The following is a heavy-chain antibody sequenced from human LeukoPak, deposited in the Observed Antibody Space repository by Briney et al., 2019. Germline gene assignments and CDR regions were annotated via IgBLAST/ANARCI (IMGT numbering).Heavy chain of an antibody. J-gene: IGHJ5*02. D-gene: IGHD3-10*01. V-gene: IGHV3-30*02. CDR3: AKDSRARQFGEFLSRAPQYNWFDP. Sequence: GGSLRLSCAVSGFTFSNYGMHWVRQAPGKGLEWVAFIRYDGSNKFYPDSVKGRFTISRDNSKDTLYLQMNSLRAEDTAVYYCAKDSRARQFGEFLSRAPQYNWFDPWGQGTLVTVSS. CDR2: IRYDGSNK. CDR1: GFTFSNYG.